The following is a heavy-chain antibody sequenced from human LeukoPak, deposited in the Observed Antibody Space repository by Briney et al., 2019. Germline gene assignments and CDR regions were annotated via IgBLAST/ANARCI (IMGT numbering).Heavy chain of an antibody. V-gene: IGHV3-21*01. CDR1: GFTLSSYW. J-gene: IGHJ6*03. D-gene: IGHD6-6*01. Sequence: GGSLRLSCAASGFTLSSYWMSWVRQAPGKGLEWASFIYSDNTHYSDSVKGRFTISRDNAKNSLYLQMNSLRAEDTAVYYCARADSNIAARLSRSLIFNYYYFMDVWGKGTTVTVSS. CDR2: IYSDNT. CDR3: ARADSNIAARLSRSLIFNYYYFMDV.